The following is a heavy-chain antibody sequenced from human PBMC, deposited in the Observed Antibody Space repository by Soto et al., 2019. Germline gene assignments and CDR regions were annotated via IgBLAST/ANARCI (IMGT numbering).Heavy chain of an antibody. CDR1: GFSIRTGDY. CDR3: ARETSPTGIAVAGTNLHFHS. Sequence: SETLSLTCAVSGFSIRTGDYWAWIRQPPGXGLEWIGSIFHSGLTYYNPSLKSRVTISLDTSKNQFSVGLRSVTAADTAVYYCARETSPTGIAVAGTNLHFHSWGQGALVTVSS. V-gene: IGHV4-38-2*02. CDR2: IFHSGLT. D-gene: IGHD6-19*01. J-gene: IGHJ4*02.